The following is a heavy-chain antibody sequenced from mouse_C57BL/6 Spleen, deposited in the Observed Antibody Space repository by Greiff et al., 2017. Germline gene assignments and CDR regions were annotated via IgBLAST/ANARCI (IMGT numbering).Heavy chain of an antibody. J-gene: IGHJ2*01. V-gene: IGHV1-84*01. CDR3: GRESNPLHFDY. CDR1: GYTFTDYY. Sequence: QVHLQQSGPELVKPGASVKISCKASGYTFTDYYINWVKQRPGQGLEWIGWIYPGSGNTKYNEKFKGKATLTVDTSSSTAYMQLSSLTSEDSAVYVGGRESNPLHFDYWGQGTTLTVSS. CDR2: IYPGSGNT. D-gene: IGHD2-5*01.